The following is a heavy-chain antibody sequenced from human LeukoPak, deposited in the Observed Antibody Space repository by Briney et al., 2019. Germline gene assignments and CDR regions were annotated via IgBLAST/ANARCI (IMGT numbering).Heavy chain of an antibody. J-gene: IGHJ4*02. CDR2: INTNTGNP. CDR1: GYTFTSYA. CDR3: ARVNPRAVAGTPTADLDY. V-gene: IGHV7-4-1*02. D-gene: IGHD6-19*01. Sequence: GASVKVSCKASGYTFTSYAMNWVRQAPGQGLEWMGWINTNTGNPTYAQGFTGRFVFSLDTSVSTAYLQISSLKAEDTAVYCCARVNPRAVAGTPTADLDYWGQGTLVTVSS.